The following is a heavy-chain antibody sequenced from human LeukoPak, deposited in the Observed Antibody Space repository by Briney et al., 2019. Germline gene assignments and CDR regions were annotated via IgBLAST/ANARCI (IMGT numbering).Heavy chain of an antibody. CDR2: ISGSGGST. CDR1: GFTFSSYA. V-gene: IGHV3-23*01. Sequence: GALRLSCAASGFTFSSYAMSWVRQAPGKGLEWVSAISGSGGSTYYADSVKGRFTISRDNSKNTLYLQMNSLRAEDTAVYYCAKTPIVVVTALYFDYWGQGTLVTVSS. J-gene: IGHJ4*02. CDR3: AKTPIVVVTALYFDY. D-gene: IGHD2-21*02.